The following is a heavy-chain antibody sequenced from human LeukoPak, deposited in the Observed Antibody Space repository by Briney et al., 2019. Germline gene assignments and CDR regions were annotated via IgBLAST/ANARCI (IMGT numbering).Heavy chain of an antibody. V-gene: IGHV4-61*02. J-gene: IGHJ6*03. D-gene: IGHD6-6*01. CDR2: IYTSGST. CDR1: GGSISSGSYY. CDR3: ARDSKQLVLANLNYYYYYMDA. Sequence: SETLSLTCTVSGGSISSGSYYWRWIRQPAGKGLEWIGRIYTSGSTNYNPSLKSRLTISVDTSKNQFSLKLSSVTAADTAVYYCARDSKQLVLANLNYYYYYMDAWGKGTTVTVSS.